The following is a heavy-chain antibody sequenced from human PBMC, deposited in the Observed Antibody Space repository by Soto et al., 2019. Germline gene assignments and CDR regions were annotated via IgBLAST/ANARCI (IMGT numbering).Heavy chain of an antibody. CDR1: GGTFSSYA. CDR2: IIPIFGTA. Sequence: SVKVSCKASGGTFSSYAISWVRQAPGQGLEWMGGIIPIFGTANYAQKFQGRVTITADESTSTAYMELSSLRSEDTAVYYCARGSYYYDSSGYYQLWGQGALVTVSS. D-gene: IGHD3-22*01. CDR3: ARGSYYYDSSGYYQL. V-gene: IGHV1-69*13. J-gene: IGHJ4*02.